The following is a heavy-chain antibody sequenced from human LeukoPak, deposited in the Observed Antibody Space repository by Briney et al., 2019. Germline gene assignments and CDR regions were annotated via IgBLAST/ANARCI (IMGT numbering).Heavy chain of an antibody. CDR1: GFTFGSYA. V-gene: IGHV3-23*01. D-gene: IGHD3-10*01. J-gene: IGHJ4*02. CDR3: AKDRSGSGSYYPDY. CDR2: IGSGGGST. Sequence: GGSLRLSCAASGFTFGSYAMTWVRQAPGKGLEWVSAIGSGGGSTYYADSVKGRFTISRDNSKNTLYLQMNSLRAEDTAVYYCAKDRSGSGSYYPDYWGQGTLVTLSS.